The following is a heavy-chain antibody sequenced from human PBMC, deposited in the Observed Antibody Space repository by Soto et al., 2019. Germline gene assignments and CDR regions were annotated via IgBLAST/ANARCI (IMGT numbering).Heavy chain of an antibody. CDR1: RFTCSSYW. CDR2: INSDGSTT. V-gene: IGHV3-74*01. J-gene: IGHJ4*02. D-gene: IGHD3-10*01. Sequence: GGSLRVSCAASRFTCSSYWMRLFRQAPCKGLVWVSRINSDGSTTSYADSVKGRFTISRDNAKNTLYLQMNSLRAEDTAVYYCARDWLGGSGSYYEDWGKGTMVTVSS. CDR3: ARDWLGGSGSYYED.